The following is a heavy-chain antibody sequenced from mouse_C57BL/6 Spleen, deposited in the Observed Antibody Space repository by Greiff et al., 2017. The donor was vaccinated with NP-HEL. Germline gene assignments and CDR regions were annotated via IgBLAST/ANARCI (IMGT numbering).Heavy chain of an antibody. D-gene: IGHD2-5*01. Sequence: EVKLVESGGGLVKPGGSLKLSCAASGFTFSDYGMHWVRQAPEKGLEWVAYISSGSSTIYYAAKVKGRFTISRDNAKNTLFLQMTSLRSEDTAMYYCARGYYSNHGAMDYWGQGTSVTVSS. CDR3: ARGYYSNHGAMDY. J-gene: IGHJ4*01. V-gene: IGHV5-17*01. CDR2: ISSGSSTI. CDR1: GFTFSDYG.